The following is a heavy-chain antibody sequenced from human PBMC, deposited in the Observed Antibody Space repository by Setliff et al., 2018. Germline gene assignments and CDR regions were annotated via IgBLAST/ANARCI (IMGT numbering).Heavy chain of an antibody. J-gene: IGHJ4*02. CDR3: GTWIAGRGF. CDR2: IRSKAYGGTT. V-gene: IGHV3-49*04. D-gene: IGHD2-21*01. CDR1: GFTFGDYA. Sequence: GGSLRLSCTASGFTFGDYAMSWVRQAPGKGLEWVGFIRSKAYGGTTEYAASVKGRFTISRDVSKNSLYLQMNSLQSDDTAVYYCGTWIAGRGFWGQGTLVTVSS.